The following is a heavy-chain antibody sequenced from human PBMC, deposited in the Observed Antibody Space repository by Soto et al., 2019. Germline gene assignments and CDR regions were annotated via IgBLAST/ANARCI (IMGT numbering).Heavy chain of an antibody. CDR2: ISAYSGKR. J-gene: IGHJ4*02. CDR3: AREPPKSPGY. Sequence: QVQLVQSGPEVKKPGASVKVSCKASGYTFTSYGIIWVRQAPGQGLEWLGWISAYSGKRNYTQKLQGRVTLTTDTTTSAAYMELRRLRCDDTAVYYCAREPPKSPGYWGQGTPVTVSS. V-gene: IGHV1-18*01. CDR1: GYTFTSYG.